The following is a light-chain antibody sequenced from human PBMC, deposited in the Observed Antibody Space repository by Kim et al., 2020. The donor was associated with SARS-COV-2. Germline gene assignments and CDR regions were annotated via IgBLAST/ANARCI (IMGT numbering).Light chain of an antibody. Sequence: SYELTQPPSVSVSPGQTASITCSGDKLGDKYACWYQQKPGQSPVLVIYQDNQRPSGIPERFSGSNSGNTATLTISGTQAMDEAHYYCQAWDSSTHVFGTG. CDR1: KLGDKY. J-gene: IGLJ6*01. CDR3: QAWDSSTHV. V-gene: IGLV3-1*01. CDR2: QDN.